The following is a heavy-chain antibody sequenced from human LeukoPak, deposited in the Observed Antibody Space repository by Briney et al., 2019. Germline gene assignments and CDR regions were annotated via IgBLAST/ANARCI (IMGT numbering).Heavy chain of an antibody. Sequence: PSETLSLTCTVSGGSISSYYWSWIRQPPGKGLEWIGYIYYSGSTNYNPSLKSRVTISVDTSKNQFSLKLSSVTAADTAVYYCARKLTAVAGYFDCWGQGTLVTVSS. CDR1: GGSISSYY. V-gene: IGHV4-59*12. J-gene: IGHJ4*02. CDR2: IYYSGST. CDR3: ARKLTAVAGYFDC. D-gene: IGHD6-19*01.